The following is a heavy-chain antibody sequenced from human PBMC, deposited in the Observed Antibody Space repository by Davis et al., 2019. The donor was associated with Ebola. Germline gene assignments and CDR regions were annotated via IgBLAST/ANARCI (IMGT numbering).Heavy chain of an antibody. CDR1: GFTFSNYE. CDR3: ARRPRTVPEEDF. J-gene: IGHJ4*02. V-gene: IGHV3-30*03. D-gene: IGHD1-1*01. CDR2: ISFDGTNK. Sequence: PGGSLRLSCAASGFTFSNYELHWVRQAPGKGLEWVAVISFDGTNKYYADSVKGRFTISRDNSKNTLYLQMNSLKIDDTAVYYCARRPRTVPEEDFWGQGTLVSVSS.